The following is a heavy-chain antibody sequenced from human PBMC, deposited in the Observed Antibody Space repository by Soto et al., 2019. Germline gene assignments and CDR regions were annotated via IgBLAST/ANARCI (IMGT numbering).Heavy chain of an antibody. D-gene: IGHD6-13*01. CDR3: ARDLSSSWYGWFDP. J-gene: IGHJ5*02. CDR1: GGTFSSYT. V-gene: IGHV1-69*08. Sequence: QVQLVQSGAEVKKPGSSVKVSCKASGGTFSSYTISWVRQASGQGLEWMGRIIPILGIANYAQKFQGRVTITADKSTSTAYMELSSLRSEDTAVYYCARDLSSSWYGWFDPWGQGTLVTVSS. CDR2: IIPILGIA.